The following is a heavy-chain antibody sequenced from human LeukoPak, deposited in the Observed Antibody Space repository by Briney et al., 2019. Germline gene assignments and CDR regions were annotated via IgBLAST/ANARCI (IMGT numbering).Heavy chain of an antibody. V-gene: IGHV3-7*02. J-gene: IGHJ6*03. CDR1: GFTFSSYW. D-gene: IGHD3-10*01. CDR3: ARVHGSGSYSGYYMDV. Sequence: PGGSLRLSCAASGFTFSSYWRSWVRQAPGKGLEWLANIKQDGSEKYYVDSVKGRFTISRDNAKNSLYLQMNSLRAEDTAVYYCARVHGSGSYSGYYMDVWGKGTTVTISS. CDR2: IKQDGSEK.